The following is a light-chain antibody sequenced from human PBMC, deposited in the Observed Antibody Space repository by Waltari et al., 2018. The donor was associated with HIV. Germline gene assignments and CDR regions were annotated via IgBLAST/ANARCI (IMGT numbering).Light chain of an antibody. J-gene: IGLJ3*02. Sequence: QLVLTQSPTASASLGASVRLTCTLSSEHWRYAIAWHQQQPEKGPRYLMTVNIDGSHNKGDGIPVRFSVSMSGAVRYLSISSLQSEDEADYYCQTWGTGTVVFGGGTKLTVL. V-gene: IGLV4-69*01. CDR3: QTWGTGTVV. CDR2: VNIDGSH. CDR1: SEHWRYA.